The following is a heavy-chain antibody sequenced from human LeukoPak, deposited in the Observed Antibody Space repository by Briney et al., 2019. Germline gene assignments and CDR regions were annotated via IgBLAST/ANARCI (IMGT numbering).Heavy chain of an antibody. V-gene: IGHV1-2*02. CDR2: INPNSGGT. J-gene: IGHJ4*02. CDR3: ARDFPVVPYYFDY. D-gene: IGHD2-21*01. Sequence: GASVKVSCKASGYTFTGYYMHWVRQAPGQGLEWMGWINPNSGGTNYAQKFQGRVTMTRDTSISTAYMELRSLRSDDTAVYYCARDFPVVPYYFDYWGQGTLVTVSS. CDR1: GYTFTGYY.